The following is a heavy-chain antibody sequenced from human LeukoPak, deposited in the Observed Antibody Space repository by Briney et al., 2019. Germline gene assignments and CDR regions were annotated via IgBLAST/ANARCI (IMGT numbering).Heavy chain of an antibody. J-gene: IGHJ4*02. Sequence: SETLSLTCTVSGGSISSYYWSWIRQPPGKGLEWIGYIYYSGSTNYNPSLKSRVTISVDTSKNQFSLKLSSVTAADTAVYYCARDKDLGFDFWGQGTLVTVSS. V-gene: IGHV4-59*12. D-gene: IGHD3-16*01. CDR3: ARDKDLGFDF. CDR1: GGSISSYY. CDR2: IYYSGST.